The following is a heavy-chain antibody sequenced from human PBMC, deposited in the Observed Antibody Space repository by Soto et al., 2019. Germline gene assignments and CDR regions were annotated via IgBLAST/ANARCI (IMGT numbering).Heavy chain of an antibody. CDR1: GCTFVHYA. Sequence: PGGSLRLSCAASGCTFVHYAMHWVRQAPGKGLEWVSGISWNSGTIGYADSVKGRFTISRDNAKNSLYLQMNSLRAEDTALYYCAKSTGGTANGMGVWGQGTTVTVSS. V-gene: IGHV3-9*01. CDR3: AKSTGGTANGMGV. J-gene: IGHJ6*02. CDR2: ISWNSGTI. D-gene: IGHD2-8*02.